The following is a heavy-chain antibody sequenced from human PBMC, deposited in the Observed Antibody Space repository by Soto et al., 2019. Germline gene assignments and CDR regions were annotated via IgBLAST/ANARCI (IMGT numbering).Heavy chain of an antibody. J-gene: IGHJ4*02. CDR2: FDAEDGAA. CDR3: ATDLFPDYADAWVTSRPAYY. CDR1: GYTLTELS. Sequence: ASVKVSCKVSGYTLTELSMHWVRQAPGKGLEWMGVFDAEDGAASYAQNFQGRVTMTVDTSTDTAYMEVTSLRSEDTAVYYCATDLFPDYADAWVTSRPAYYWGQGTQVTVSS. V-gene: IGHV1-24*01. D-gene: IGHD3-16*02.